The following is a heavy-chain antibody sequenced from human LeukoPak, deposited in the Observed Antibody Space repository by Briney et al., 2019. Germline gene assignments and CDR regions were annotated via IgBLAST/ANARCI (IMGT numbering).Heavy chain of an antibody. V-gene: IGHV3-53*01. D-gene: IGHD1-1*01. CDR3: ARGGVNYWNPRY. J-gene: IGHJ4*02. CDR2: LYTGGRT. CDR1: GFTVSSHY. Sequence: PGGSLRLSCVASGFTVSSHYMSWVRQAPGKGLEWVSLLYTGGRTYYADSVEGRFTISRDDSKNTVYLHMNTVRAEDTAMYYCARGGVNYWNPRYXGQGTLVTVSX.